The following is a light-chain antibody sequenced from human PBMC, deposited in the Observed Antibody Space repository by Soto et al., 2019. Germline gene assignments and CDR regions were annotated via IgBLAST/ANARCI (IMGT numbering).Light chain of an antibody. CDR3: QQYNSYPRT. CDR1: QDIGSS. Sequence: DIQMTQSTSSLSVSVGDRVTITCRASQDIGSSLGWFQQKPGKAPKALIYDSSTLQVGVPSRFSSSGSGTDFIINISSLQPEDFATYYCQQYNSYPRTFGQGTKVEIK. J-gene: IGKJ1*01. CDR2: DSS. V-gene: IGKV1-16*01.